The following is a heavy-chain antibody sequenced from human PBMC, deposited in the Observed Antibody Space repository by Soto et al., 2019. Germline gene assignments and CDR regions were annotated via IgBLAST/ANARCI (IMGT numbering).Heavy chain of an antibody. CDR3: ARLGETAMVDY. CDR1: GYTFTCYY. J-gene: IGHJ4*02. D-gene: IGHD5-18*01. CDR2: ISPNNGNT. V-gene: IGHV1-18*04. Sequence: ASVKVSCKASGYTFTCYYIHWVRQAPGQGLEWMGWISPNNGNTNYAQKLQGRVTMTTDTSTSTAYMELRSLRSDDTAVYYCARLGETAMVDYWGQGTLVTVSS.